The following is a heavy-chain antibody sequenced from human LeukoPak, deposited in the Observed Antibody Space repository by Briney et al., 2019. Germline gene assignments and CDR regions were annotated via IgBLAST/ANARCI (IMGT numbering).Heavy chain of an antibody. J-gene: IGHJ4*02. CDR1: GFSFSSYA. Sequence: GGSLRLSCAASGFSFSSYAMSWVRQAPGKGLEWVSGISGSGDSTYYVDSVKGRFTISRVNSKNTLYLQMNSLRAEDTAVYYCAKRLPPFYFDNWGQGTLVTVSS. CDR3: AKRLPPFYFDN. D-gene: IGHD5-12*01. CDR2: ISGSGDST. V-gene: IGHV3-23*01.